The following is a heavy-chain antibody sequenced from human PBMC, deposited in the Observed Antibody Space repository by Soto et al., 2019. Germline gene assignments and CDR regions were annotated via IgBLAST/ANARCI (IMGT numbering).Heavy chain of an antibody. V-gene: IGHV4-59*01. CDR2: IYYSGST. J-gene: IGHJ4*02. Sequence: PSETLSLTCTVSGGSISSYYWSWIRQPPGKGLEWIGYIYYSGSTNYNPSLKSRVTISVDTSKNQFSLKLSSVTAADTAVYYCARAGGEGVTFDYWGQGTLVTVS. CDR1: GGSISSYY. CDR3: ARAGGEGVTFDY. D-gene: IGHD4-17*01.